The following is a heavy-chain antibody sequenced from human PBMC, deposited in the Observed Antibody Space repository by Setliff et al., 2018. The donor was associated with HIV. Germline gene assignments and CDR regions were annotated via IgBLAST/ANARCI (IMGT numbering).Heavy chain of an antibody. CDR2: IDGTSAST. J-gene: IGHJ6*02. V-gene: IGHV3-23*01. D-gene: IGHD1-26*01. Sequence: PGGSLRLSCAVAGFSFSNYAMTWVRQAPGKGLEWVSAIDGTSASTYYADSVKGRFTISRDSYKSMLYQQMNSLIVEDTAIYYCAKPLTQWGVSPYHYAFGVWGQGTTVTVSS. CDR3: AKPLTQWGVSPYHYAFGV. CDR1: GFSFSNYA.